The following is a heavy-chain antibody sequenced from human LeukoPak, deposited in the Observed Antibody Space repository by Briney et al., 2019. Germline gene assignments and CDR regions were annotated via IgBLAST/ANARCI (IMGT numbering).Heavy chain of an antibody. V-gene: IGHV3-33*06. Sequence: GGSLRLSCAAPGFIFNHHAMHWVRQAPGKGLQWVAVIWSDKSNRFYADSVRGRFTISRDDSRKTVYLQMERLTAEDTAIYYCAKDAQRGFDYSNSLEYWGQGALVTVAS. CDR3: AKDAQRGFDYSNSLEY. CDR1: GFIFNHHA. D-gene: IGHD4-11*01. CDR2: IWSDKSNR. J-gene: IGHJ4*02.